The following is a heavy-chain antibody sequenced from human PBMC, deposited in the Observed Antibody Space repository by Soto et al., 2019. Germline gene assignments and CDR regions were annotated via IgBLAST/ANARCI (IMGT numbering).Heavy chain of an antibody. CDR2: IRSKAYGGTT. D-gene: IGHD3-3*01. CDR1: GFTFGDYA. Sequence: GGSLRLSCTASGFTFGDYAMSWFRQAPGKGLEWVGFIRSKAYGGTTEYAASVKGRFTISRDDSKSIAYLQMNSLKTEDTAVYYCTRGWSIFGVAPAYWGQGTLVTVSS. CDR3: TRGWSIFGVAPAY. J-gene: IGHJ4*02. V-gene: IGHV3-49*03.